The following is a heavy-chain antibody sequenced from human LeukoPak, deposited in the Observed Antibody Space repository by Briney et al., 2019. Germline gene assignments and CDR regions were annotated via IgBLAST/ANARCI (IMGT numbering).Heavy chain of an antibody. CDR2: TYYRFQWYD. CDR1: GDNVSSNSAT. CDR3: ARIHWRRDHYYGMDV. Sequence: SQTLSLTCAISGDNVSSNSATWNWIRQSPSRGLEWLGRTYYRFQWYDDYEVSVKSRIIINADPSKNQFSLQLNSVTPEDTAVYFCARIHWRRDHYYGMDVWGQGTSVTVSS. V-gene: IGHV6-1*01. J-gene: IGHJ6*02. D-gene: IGHD1-1*01.